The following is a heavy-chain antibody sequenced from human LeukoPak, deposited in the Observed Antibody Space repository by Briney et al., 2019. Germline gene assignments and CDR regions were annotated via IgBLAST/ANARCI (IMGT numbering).Heavy chain of an antibody. CDR3: AREGGVAPADGAFDI. J-gene: IGHJ3*02. CDR1: GFTFSSYA. Sequence: PGGSLRLSCAASGFTFSSYAMHWVRQAPGKGLEYVSPISSNGGSTYYANSVKGRFTISRDNSKNTLYLQMGSLRAEDMAVYYCAREGGVAPADGAFDIWGQGTMVTVSS. V-gene: IGHV3-64*01. D-gene: IGHD2-2*01. CDR2: ISSNGGST.